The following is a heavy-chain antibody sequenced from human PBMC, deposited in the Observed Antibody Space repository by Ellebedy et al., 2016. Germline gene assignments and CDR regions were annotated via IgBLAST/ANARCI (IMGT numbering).Heavy chain of an antibody. J-gene: IGHJ1*01. CDR1: GYMFSNYG. D-gene: IGHD6-6*01. Sequence: ASVKVSCKAPGYMFSNYGISWVRQAPGEGLEWMGGIIPMFGTTNYAQKFQDRVTNTADKSTSTVYMGLSSLRPEETAVYYCAREGREYNTPSQYFQHWGQGTLVTVSS. CDR3: AREGREYNTPSQYFQH. CDR2: IIPMFGTT. V-gene: IGHV1-69*06.